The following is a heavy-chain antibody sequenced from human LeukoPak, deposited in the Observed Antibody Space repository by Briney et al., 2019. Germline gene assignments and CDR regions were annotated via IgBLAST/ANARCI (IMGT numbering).Heavy chain of an antibody. J-gene: IGHJ4*02. CDR2: INHSGST. CDR1: GGSFSGYY. D-gene: IGHD1-1*01. Sequence: SETLSLTCAVYGGSFSGYYWSWIRQPPGKGLEWIGEINHSGSTNYNPSLKSRVTISVDTSKNQFSLKLSSVTAADTAVYYCARGLERSTPFDYWGQGTLVTVSS. V-gene: IGHV4-34*01. CDR3: ARGLERSTPFDY.